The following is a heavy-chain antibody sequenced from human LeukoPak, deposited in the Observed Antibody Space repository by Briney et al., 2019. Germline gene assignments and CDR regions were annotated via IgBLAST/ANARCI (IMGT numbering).Heavy chain of an antibody. CDR1: GFTFSNYA. Sequence: GGSLRLSCAASGFTFSNYAMSWVRQAPGKGLEWVSAISGSGGSTYYADSVKGRFTVSRDNSKNTLYLQMNSLRAEDTAVYYCARDLIVVVVAADYWGQGTLVTASS. V-gene: IGHV3-23*01. D-gene: IGHD2-15*01. CDR3: ARDLIVVVVAADY. J-gene: IGHJ4*02. CDR2: ISGSGGST.